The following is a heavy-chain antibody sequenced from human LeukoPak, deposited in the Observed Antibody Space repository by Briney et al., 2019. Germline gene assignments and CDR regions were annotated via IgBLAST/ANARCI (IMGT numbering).Heavy chain of an antibody. Sequence: GASVKVSCKVSGYTLTELSMHWVRQAPGKGLEWMGGFDPEDGETIYAQKFQGRVTMTEDTSTDTAYMELSSLRSEDTAVYYCATDLGRGSYPGEYYYMDVWGKGTTVTVSS. CDR1: GYTLTELS. J-gene: IGHJ6*03. V-gene: IGHV1-24*01. D-gene: IGHD1-26*01. CDR3: ATDLGRGSYPGEYYYMDV. CDR2: FDPEDGET.